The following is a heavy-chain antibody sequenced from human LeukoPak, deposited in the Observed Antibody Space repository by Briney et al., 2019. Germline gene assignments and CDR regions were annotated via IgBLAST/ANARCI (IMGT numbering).Heavy chain of an antibody. J-gene: IGHJ4*02. CDR2: IYYSGTT. Sequence: SETLSLTCTVSGASISSYYWSWIRQPPARELEWIGYIYYSGTTKYNPSLKSRVTISIDTSKNQFSLKVNSVTAADTAVYYCARLYSSSLGRVFDYWGQGTLVTVSS. CDR1: GASISSYY. CDR3: ARLYSSSLGRVFDY. V-gene: IGHV4-59*01. D-gene: IGHD6-13*01.